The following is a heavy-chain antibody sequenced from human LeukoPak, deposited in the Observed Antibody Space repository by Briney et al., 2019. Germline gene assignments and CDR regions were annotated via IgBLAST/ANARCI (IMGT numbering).Heavy chain of an antibody. Sequence: IPGGSLRLSCAASGFTFSNAWMSWVRQAPVKGLEWVGRIKSKTDGGTTDYAAPVKGRFTISRDDSKNTLYLQMNSLKTEDTAVYYCTTYLTLTTYFYFDYWGQGTLVTVSS. CDR3: TTYLTLTTYFYFDY. CDR1: GFTFSNAW. D-gene: IGHD4-17*01. J-gene: IGHJ4*02. V-gene: IGHV3-15*01. CDR2: IKSKTDGGTT.